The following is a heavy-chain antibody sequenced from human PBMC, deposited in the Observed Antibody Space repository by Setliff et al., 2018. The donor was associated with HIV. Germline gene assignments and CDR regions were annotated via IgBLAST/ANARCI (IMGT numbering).Heavy chain of an antibody. V-gene: IGHV4-4*02. Sequence: SETLSLTCAVSGGAIDDINWWNWVRQPPGKGLEWIGSIYYSGSTYYNPSLKSRVTISVDTSKNQFSLKLSSVTAADTAVYYCARLLNYYGNWFDPWGRGTLVTVSS. J-gene: IGHJ5*02. CDR2: IYYSGST. CDR1: GGAIDDINW. CDR3: ARLLNYYGNWFDP. D-gene: IGHD3-10*01.